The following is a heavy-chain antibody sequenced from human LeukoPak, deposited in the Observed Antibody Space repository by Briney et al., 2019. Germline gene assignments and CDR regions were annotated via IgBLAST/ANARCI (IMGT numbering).Heavy chain of an antibody. J-gene: IGHJ3*02. V-gene: IGHV1-2*02. Sequence: ASVKVSCKASGYTFTGYHMHWVRQAPGQGLEWMGWINPNSGGTNYAQKFQGRVTMTRDTSISTAYMELSRLRSDDTAVYYCAREYYYDSSGYYLKAFDIWGQGTMVTVSS. CDR3: AREYYYDSSGYYLKAFDI. CDR1: GYTFTGYH. CDR2: INPNSGGT. D-gene: IGHD3-22*01.